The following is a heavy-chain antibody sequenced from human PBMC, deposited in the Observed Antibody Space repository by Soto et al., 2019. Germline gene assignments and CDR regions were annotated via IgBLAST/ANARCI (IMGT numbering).Heavy chain of an antibody. CDR3: ARAGSEDYYGMDV. Sequence: SETLSLTCTVSGGSISNYYWSWIRQPPGKGLEWIGYIYYSGSTSYNPSLKSRLTISVDTSKNQFSLKLNSVTAADTAVYYCARAGSEDYYGMDVWGQGATVTVSS. D-gene: IGHD6-6*01. CDR2: IYYSGST. V-gene: IGHV4-30-4*01. CDR1: GGSISNYY. J-gene: IGHJ6*02.